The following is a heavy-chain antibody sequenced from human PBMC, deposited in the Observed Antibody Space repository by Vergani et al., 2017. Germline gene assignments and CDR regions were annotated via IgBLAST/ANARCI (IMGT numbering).Heavy chain of an antibody. V-gene: IGHV1-2*02. CDR3: ARLGTSSNRDYFDY. CDR1: GYTFTDYF. Sequence: QVQLVQSGAEVKKPGASVKVSCKASGYTFTDYFMHWVRQAPGQGLEWMGWINPNSGGTNYAQKFQGRVTMTRDTSISTACMELSNLRSDDTAVYYCARLGTSSNRDYFDYWGQGTLVTVSS. CDR2: INPNSGGT. J-gene: IGHJ4*02. D-gene: IGHD2-2*01.